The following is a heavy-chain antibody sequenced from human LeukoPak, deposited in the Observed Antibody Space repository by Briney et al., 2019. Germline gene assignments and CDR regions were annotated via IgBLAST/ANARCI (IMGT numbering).Heavy chain of an antibody. CDR3: ARAKTRWGTTVVKIPNY. Sequence: ASVKVSCKASGYTFTGYYMHWVRQAPGQGLEWMGWINPNSGGTNYAQKFQGRVTMTRDTSISTAYMELSRLRSDDTAVYYCARAKTRWGTTVVKIPNYWGQGTLVTVSS. D-gene: IGHD4-23*01. CDR1: GYTFTGYY. J-gene: IGHJ4*02. CDR2: INPNSGGT. V-gene: IGHV1-2*02.